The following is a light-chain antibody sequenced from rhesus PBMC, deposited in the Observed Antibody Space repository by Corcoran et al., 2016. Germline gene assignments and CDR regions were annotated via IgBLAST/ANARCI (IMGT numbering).Light chain of an antibody. CDR3: YQHSSGYS. CDR1: QSVSSY. Sequence: QVILTQSPATLSLSPGERATLSCRASQSVSSYLAWYQQKPGQAPRLLIYGASSRATGIPDRFSGSGSGTDFTLTLSSLEPEDFGVYLFYQHSSGYSFGQGTKVEIK. CDR2: GAS. J-gene: IGKJ2*01. V-gene: IGKV3-10*01.